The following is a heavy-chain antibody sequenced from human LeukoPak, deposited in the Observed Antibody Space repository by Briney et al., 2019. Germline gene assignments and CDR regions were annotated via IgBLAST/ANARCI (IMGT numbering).Heavy chain of an antibody. CDR3: AKGPETYYDTSVD. D-gene: IGHD3-22*01. J-gene: IGHJ4*02. Sequence: GRSLRLSCAASGFTFSSYGMHWVRQAPGKGLEWVAVISYDGSNKYYADSVKGRFTISRDNSKNTLYLQMNSLRAEDTAIYYCAKGPETYYDTSVDWGQGTLVTVSS. V-gene: IGHV3-30*18. CDR2: ISYDGSNK. CDR1: GFTFSSYG.